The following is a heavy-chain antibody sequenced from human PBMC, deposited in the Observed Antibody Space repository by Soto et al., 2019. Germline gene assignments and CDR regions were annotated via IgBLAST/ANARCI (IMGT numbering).Heavy chain of an antibody. V-gene: IGHV4-39*01. CDR3: ASPTGGRERRFYY. Sequence: SETLSLTCAVSGGSISSSNYYWGWIRQPPGKGLEWIGSIYYSGSTYYNPSLKSRVTMSIDTSRNQISLQLTSVTAADTALYFCASPTGGRERRFYYWGLGTLVTVSS. J-gene: IGHJ4*02. CDR1: GGSISSSNYY. D-gene: IGHD2-8*02. CDR2: IYYSGST.